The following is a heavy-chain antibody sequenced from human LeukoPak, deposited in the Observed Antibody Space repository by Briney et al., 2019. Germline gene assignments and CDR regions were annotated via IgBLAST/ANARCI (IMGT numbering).Heavy chain of an antibody. D-gene: IGHD4-23*01. J-gene: IGHJ4*02. CDR3: ATELRWKDH. V-gene: IGHV1-8*01. CDR1: GYTFTNYD. CDR2: MKPNSGNT. Sequence: GASVKVSCKASGYTFTNYDINWVRQASGQGLEWMGYMKPNSGNTGYAQKFQGRVTMTRDTSISTAYMELSSLTSKDTAVYYCATELRWKDHWGQGTLVTVSS.